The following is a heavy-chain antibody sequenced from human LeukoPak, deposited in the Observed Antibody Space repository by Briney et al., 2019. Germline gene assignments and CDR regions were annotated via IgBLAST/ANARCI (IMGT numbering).Heavy chain of an antibody. CDR1: GFTFRNYG. J-gene: IGHJ4*02. CDR2: IWYDGSNK. Sequence: GRSLRLSCAASGFTFRNYGMHWVRQAPGKGLEWVAIIWYDGSNKYYADSVKGRFTISRDNSRNTLYLQMNSLRVEDTAVYYCARVVGSEGNWYVDYWGQGTLVTVSS. CDR3: ARVVGSEGNWYVDY. V-gene: IGHV3-33*01. D-gene: IGHD1-1*01.